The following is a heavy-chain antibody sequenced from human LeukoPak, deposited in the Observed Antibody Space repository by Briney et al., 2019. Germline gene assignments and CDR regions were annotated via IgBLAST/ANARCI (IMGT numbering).Heavy chain of an antibody. D-gene: IGHD6-13*01. Sequence: ASVKVSCKASGYTFTSYDINWVRQATGQGLEWMGWMNPNSGNTGYAQKFQGRVTMTRNTSISTAYMELSSLRSEDTAVYYCGVQRDKVSWYQVDYWGQGTLVTVSS. CDR1: GYTFTSYD. CDR2: MNPNSGNT. CDR3: GVQRDKVSWYQVDY. J-gene: IGHJ4*02. V-gene: IGHV1-8*01.